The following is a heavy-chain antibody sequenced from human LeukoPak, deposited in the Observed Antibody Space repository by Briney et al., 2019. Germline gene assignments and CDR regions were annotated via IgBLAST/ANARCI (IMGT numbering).Heavy chain of an antibody. D-gene: IGHD1-1*01. Sequence: SETLSLTCTVSGGSISSYYWSWIRQPPGKGLEWIGYIYYSGSTNYNPSLKSRVTISVDTSKTQFSLKLSSVTAADTAVYYCARAVNGYYYYYYMDVWGKGTTVTVSS. CDR3: ARAVNGYYYYYYMDV. CDR1: GGSISSYY. J-gene: IGHJ6*03. V-gene: IGHV4-59*01. CDR2: IYYSGST.